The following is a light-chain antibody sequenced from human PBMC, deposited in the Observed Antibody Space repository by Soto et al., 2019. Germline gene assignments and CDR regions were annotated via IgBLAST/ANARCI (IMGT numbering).Light chain of an antibody. Sequence: AIQMTQSPSSLSASVGDRVTITCRASQGIRNDLGWYQQKPGNAPKLLIYGAFNLQTGVPSRFSGSGFGTDFTLTISSLEPEDFAVYYCQQRDNWPLTFGPGTKVDI. V-gene: IGKV1-6*01. CDR3: QQRDNWPLT. CDR2: GAF. CDR1: QGIRND. J-gene: IGKJ3*01.